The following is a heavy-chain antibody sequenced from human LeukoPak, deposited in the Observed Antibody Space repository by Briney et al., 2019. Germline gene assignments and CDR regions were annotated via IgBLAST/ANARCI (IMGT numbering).Heavy chain of an antibody. D-gene: IGHD6-19*01. J-gene: IGHJ4*02. V-gene: IGHV1-2*02. Sequence: GASVKVSCKASGYTFTGYYMHWVRQAPGQGLEWMGWINPNSGSTNYAQKLQGRVTMTTDTSTSTAYMELRSLRSDDTAVYYCARSSETVAFYYFDYWGQGTLVTVSS. CDR2: INPNSGST. CDR1: GYTFTGYY. CDR3: ARSSETVAFYYFDY.